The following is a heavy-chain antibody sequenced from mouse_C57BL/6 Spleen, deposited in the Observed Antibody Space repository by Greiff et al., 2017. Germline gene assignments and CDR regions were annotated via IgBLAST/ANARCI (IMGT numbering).Heavy chain of an antibody. CDR3: ARSPYYGYQYYFDD. J-gene: IGHJ2*01. D-gene: IGHD2-9*01. V-gene: IGHV1-80*01. Sequence: VQLQQSGAELVKPGASVKISCKASGYAFSSYWMNWVKQRPGQGLEWIGQIYPGDGDTNYNGKFKGKATLTADKSSSTAYMQLSSLTSEVTAVDFGARSPYYGYQYYFDDWGQGTTLTVSS. CDR1: GYAFSSYW. CDR2: IYPGDGDT.